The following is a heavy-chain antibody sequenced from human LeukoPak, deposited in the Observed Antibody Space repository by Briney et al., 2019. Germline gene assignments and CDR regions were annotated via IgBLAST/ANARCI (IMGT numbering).Heavy chain of an antibody. D-gene: IGHD1-26*01. CDR2: ISRSGSTI. J-gene: IGHJ4*02. V-gene: IGHV3-11*01. CDR1: EFTFSDYY. Sequence: GGSLRLSCAASEFTFSDYYKSWIRQAPGKGLEWVSYISRSGSTIYYADSVKGRFTISRDNAKNSLYLQMNSLRAEDTAVYYCARVSGSYYRDYFDYWGQGTLVTVSS. CDR3: ARVSGSYYRDYFDY.